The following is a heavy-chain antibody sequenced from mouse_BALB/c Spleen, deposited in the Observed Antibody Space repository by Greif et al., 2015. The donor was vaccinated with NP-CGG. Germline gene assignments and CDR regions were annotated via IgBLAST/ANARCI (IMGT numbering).Heavy chain of an antibody. CDR1: GFSLTSYG. J-gene: IGHJ2*01. D-gene: IGHD2-4*01. CDR3: ARERSMITYYFDY. CDR2: IWAGGST. Sequence: VQLQQSGPGLVAPSQSLSITCTASGFSLTSYGVHWVRQPPGKGLEWLGVIWAGGSTNYNSALMSRLSISKDNSKSRVFLKMNSLQTDDTAMYYCARERSMITYYFDYWGQGTTLTVSS. V-gene: IGHV2-9*02.